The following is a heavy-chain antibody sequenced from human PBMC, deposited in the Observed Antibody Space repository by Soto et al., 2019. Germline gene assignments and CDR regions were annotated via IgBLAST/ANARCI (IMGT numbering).Heavy chain of an antibody. CDR3: ARGLITGSHYSGGLYDFDS. J-gene: IGHJ4*02. Sequence: QVQLQQSGAGLLKPSETLSLTCAVYGESFSGHIWPWIRQTPGKGLQWSGQINHSGSASYNPSLTRRVTISVHPSNSQFCLELISVTAADTAVYYCARGLITGSHYSGGLYDFDSWGQGTQGTVSS. D-gene: IGHD1-26*01. CDR2: INHSGSA. CDR1: GESFSGHI. V-gene: IGHV4-34*01.